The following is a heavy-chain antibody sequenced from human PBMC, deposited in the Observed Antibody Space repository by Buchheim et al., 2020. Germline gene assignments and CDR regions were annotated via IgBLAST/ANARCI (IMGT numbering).Heavy chain of an antibody. CDR2: INQDGTEK. Sequence: EVQLVESGGGLVQPGGSLRLSCAASGFTFSNYWMTWVRQAPGKGLEWLANINQDGTEKNYVDSLMGRFTIPRDNARNSLYLQMNSLRVEDTAVYYCVRDQGASGDYWGQGTL. D-gene: IGHD1-26*01. J-gene: IGHJ4*02. CDR1: GFTFSNYW. V-gene: IGHV3-7*01. CDR3: VRDQGASGDY.